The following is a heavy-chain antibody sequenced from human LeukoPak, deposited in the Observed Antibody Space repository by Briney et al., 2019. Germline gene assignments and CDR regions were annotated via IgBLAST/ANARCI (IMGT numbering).Heavy chain of an antibody. Sequence: GGSLRLSCTAYGLSFSGQWMNWVRQSPGQGLEWVANIKYDGSEKYYVDSVKGRFTISREDAKNSLSLQMDSVRPEDTAVYYCAFNNNFKYWGQGTLVIVSS. D-gene: IGHD1/OR15-1a*01. CDR3: AFNNNFKY. V-gene: IGHV3-7*01. CDR1: GLSFSGQW. CDR2: IKYDGSEK. J-gene: IGHJ4*02.